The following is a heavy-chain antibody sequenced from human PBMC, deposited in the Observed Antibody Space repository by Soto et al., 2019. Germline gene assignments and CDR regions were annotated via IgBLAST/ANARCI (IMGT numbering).Heavy chain of an antibody. CDR1: GDSVSSNSAA. CDR2: TYYRSKWYN. CDR3: ARGQQYSGRIFDY. J-gene: IGHJ4*02. V-gene: IGHV6-1*01. D-gene: IGHD1-26*01. Sequence: SQTLSLTCGISGDSVSSNSAAWNWLRQSPSRGLEWLGRTYYRSKWYNDYAVSVESRITINPDTSKNHFSLQLNFVTPEDTAVYFCARGQQYSGRIFDYWGQGTLVTVSS.